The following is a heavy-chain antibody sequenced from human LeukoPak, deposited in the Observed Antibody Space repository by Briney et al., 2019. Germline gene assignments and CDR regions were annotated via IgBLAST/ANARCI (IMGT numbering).Heavy chain of an antibody. CDR1: GFTFSNYG. D-gene: IGHD6-25*01. CDR3: ARDRGYGNSGHFHY. J-gene: IGHJ4*02. V-gene: IGHV3-23*01. CDR2: ISGGAGST. Sequence: GGSLRLSCAASGFTFSNYGMHWVRQAPGKGLEWVSGISGGAGSTYYADSVKGRFTISRDNSKNTLYLQLNSLRVEDTAIYYCARDRGYGNSGHFHYWGQGTLVTVSS.